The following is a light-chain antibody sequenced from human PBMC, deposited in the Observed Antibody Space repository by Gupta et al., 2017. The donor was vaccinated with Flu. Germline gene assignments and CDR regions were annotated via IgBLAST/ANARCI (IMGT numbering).Light chain of an antibody. CDR3: KQYNYLPPYT. J-gene: IGKJ2*01. Sequence: EILMTQSPASLSVSPGDSVTRSCRANQSISANLAWYQQKPGQAPRLLIYATSSRATGVPARFSGSGSGTEFTLTISSLQSEDFAVYYCKQYNYLPPYTFGQGTKLEI. V-gene: IGKV3-15*01. CDR1: QSISAN. CDR2: ATS.